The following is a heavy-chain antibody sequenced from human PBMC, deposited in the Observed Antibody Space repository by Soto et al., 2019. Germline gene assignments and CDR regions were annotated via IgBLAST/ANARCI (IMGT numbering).Heavy chain of an antibody. CDR1: GRSFSGYY. Sequence: QVQLQQWGAGLLKPSETLSLTCAVYGRSFSGYYWSWIRQPPGKGLEWIGEINHSGSTNYNPSLKSRVTISVDTSKNHFSLKLSSLIDADTAVYYCARAYGGDVFDYWGQGTLVTVSS. CDR3: ARAYGGDVFDY. J-gene: IGHJ4*02. D-gene: IGHD2-21*01. CDR2: INHSGST. V-gene: IGHV4-34*01.